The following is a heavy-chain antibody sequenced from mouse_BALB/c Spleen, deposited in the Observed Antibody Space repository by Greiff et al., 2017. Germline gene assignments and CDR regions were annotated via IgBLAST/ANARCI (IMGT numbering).Heavy chain of an antibody. CDR1: GFTFSSFG. J-gene: IGHJ3*01. CDR2: ISSGSSTI. D-gene: IGHD2-2*01. V-gene: IGHV5-17*02. CDR3: AREGDGYDGFAY. Sequence: EVMLVESGGGLVQPGGSRKLSCAASGFTFSSFGMHWVRQAPEKGLEWVAYISSGSSTIYYADTVKGRFPISRDNPKNTLFLQMTSLRSEDTAMYYCAREGDGYDGFAYWGQGTLVTVSA.